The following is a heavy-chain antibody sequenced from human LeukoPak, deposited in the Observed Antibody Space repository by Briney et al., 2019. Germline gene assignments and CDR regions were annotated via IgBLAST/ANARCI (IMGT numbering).Heavy chain of an antibody. J-gene: IGHJ4*02. Sequence: PGGSLRLSCAASGFTFSSYGMHWVRQAPGKGLEWVAFIRYDGSNKYYADSVKGRLTISRDNSKNTLYLQMNSLRAEDTAVYYCARVGVVGATTFDYWGQGTLVTVSS. D-gene: IGHD1-26*01. CDR1: GFTFSSYG. CDR2: IRYDGSNK. V-gene: IGHV3-30*02. CDR3: ARVGVVGATTFDY.